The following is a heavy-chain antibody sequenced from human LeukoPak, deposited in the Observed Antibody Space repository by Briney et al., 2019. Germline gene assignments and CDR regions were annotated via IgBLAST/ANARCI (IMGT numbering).Heavy chain of an antibody. Sequence: SVKVSCKASGGTFSSYAISWVRQAPGQGLEWMGGIIPIFGTANYAQKFQGRVTITADESTSTAYMELSSLRSEDTAVYYCARGGGIQLWFQCDNWFDPWGQGTLVTVSS. CDR2: IIPIFGTA. J-gene: IGHJ5*02. D-gene: IGHD5-18*01. CDR3: ARGGGIQLWFQCDNWFDP. V-gene: IGHV1-69*01. CDR1: GGTFSSYA.